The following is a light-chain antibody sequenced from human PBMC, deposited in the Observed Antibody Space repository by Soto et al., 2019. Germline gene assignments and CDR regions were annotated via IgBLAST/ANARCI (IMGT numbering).Light chain of an antibody. CDR3: SSYTTSNTRQIV. J-gene: IGLJ1*01. Sequence: QSVLTQPASVSGSPGQSITISCTGTSSGVDGYNYVSWYQHHPGKAPKLMIYDVSNRPSGVSNRFSGSKSGNTASLTISGLQPEDEADYYCSSYTTSNTRQIVLGTGTKVTVL. CDR1: SSGVDGYNY. V-gene: IGLV2-14*03. CDR2: DVS.